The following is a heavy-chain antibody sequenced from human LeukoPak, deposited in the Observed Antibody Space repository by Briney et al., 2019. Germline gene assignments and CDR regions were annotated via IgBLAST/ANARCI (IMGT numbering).Heavy chain of an antibody. CDR3: ARGGGYYDSTGPFDY. CDR1: GGSMSSYY. J-gene: IGHJ4*02. Sequence: SETLSLTCTVSGGSMSSYYWSWIRQPPGKGLEWIGYIYYSGSTNYNPSLKSRVTISVDTFKNQFSLKLSSVTAADTAVYYCARGGGYYDSTGPFDYWGQGTLVTVSS. V-gene: IGHV4-59*01. D-gene: IGHD3-22*01. CDR2: IYYSGST.